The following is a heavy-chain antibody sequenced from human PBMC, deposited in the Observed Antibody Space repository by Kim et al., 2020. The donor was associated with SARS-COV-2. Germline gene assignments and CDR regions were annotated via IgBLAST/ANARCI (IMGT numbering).Heavy chain of an antibody. V-gene: IGHV3-30*18. CDR2: ISYDGSNK. CDR1: GFTFSSYG. Sequence: GGSLRLSCAASGFTFSSYGMHWVRQAPGKGLEWVAVISYDGSNKYYADSVKGRFTISRDNSKNTLYLQMNSLRAEDTAVYYCAKGDIVVVVAAFDIWGQG. J-gene: IGHJ3*02. D-gene: IGHD2-15*01. CDR3: AKGDIVVVVAAFDI.